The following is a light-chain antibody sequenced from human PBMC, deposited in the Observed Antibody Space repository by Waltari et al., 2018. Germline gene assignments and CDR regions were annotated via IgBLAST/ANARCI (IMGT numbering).Light chain of an antibody. Sequence: SYVLTQPPSESVAPGKAARITCGGDNIGSKSVHWYQQRPGQAPVLVIHYDSGRPSGIPERFSGSNSGNTATLTISRVEAGDEADYYCQVWDDSGDHPVFGGGTKLTVL. CDR3: QVWDDSGDHPV. CDR2: YDS. CDR1: NIGSKS. J-gene: IGLJ3*02. V-gene: IGLV3-21*04.